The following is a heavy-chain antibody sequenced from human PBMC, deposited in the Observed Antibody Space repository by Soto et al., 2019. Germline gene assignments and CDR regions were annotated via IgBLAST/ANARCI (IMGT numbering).Heavy chain of an antibody. CDR2: IYYSGSS. V-gene: IGHV4-30-4*01. J-gene: IGHJ5*02. Sequence: SETLSRTCTVSRGAISSGDHYWSWIRQPPGKGLEWIGYIYYSGSSYLNTFLKSRVTISVDTSKNQFSLRLSSVTAADTAVYYCARAAVPADWFDPWGQGTLVTVSS. CDR1: RGAISSGDHY. D-gene: IGHD2-2*01. CDR3: ARAAVPADWFDP.